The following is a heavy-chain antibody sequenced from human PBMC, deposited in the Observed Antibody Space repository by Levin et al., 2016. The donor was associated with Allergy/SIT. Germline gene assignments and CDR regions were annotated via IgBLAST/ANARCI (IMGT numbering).Heavy chain of an antibody. J-gene: IGHJ4*02. CDR3: ARGSGIVGAPGDY. D-gene: IGHD1-26*01. V-gene: IGHV3-21*01. Sequence: GGSLRLSCAASEFTFSSYSMSWVRQAPGKGLEWVSSISSSSIYIYYADSVKGRFTISRDNAKNSLYLQMNGLRAEDTAVYYCARGSGIVGAPGDYWGQGTLVTVSS. CDR2: ISSSSIYI. CDR1: EFTFSSYS.